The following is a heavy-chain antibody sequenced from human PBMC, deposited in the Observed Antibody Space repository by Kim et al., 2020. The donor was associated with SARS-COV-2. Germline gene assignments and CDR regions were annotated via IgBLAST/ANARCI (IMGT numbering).Heavy chain of an antibody. CDR1: GFTFNANW. CDR2: IKKDGSEK. V-gene: IGHV3-7*01. CDR3: AREPQFIPA. Sequence: GGSLRLSCATSGFTFNANWMSWVRQAPGKGLEWVANIKKDGSEKNYVDSVKGRFTISRDNAKNSLYLQMDSLRADDTAVYYCAREPQFIPAWGQGTMVTVSS. J-gene: IGHJ3*01.